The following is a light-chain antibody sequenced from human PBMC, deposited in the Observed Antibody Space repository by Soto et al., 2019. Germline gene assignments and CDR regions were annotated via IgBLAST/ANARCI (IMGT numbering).Light chain of an antibody. CDR3: CSYAGIWV. V-gene: IGLV2-23*01. J-gene: IGLJ3*02. CDR2: EGS. CDR1: SSDVGSYNL. Sequence: QSALTQPASVSGSPGQSITISCTGTSSDVGSYNLVSWYQQHPGKAPKLMIYEGSKRPSGVSNRFSRSKSGNTASLTISGLQAEDEADYYCCSYAGIWVFGGGTKLTVL.